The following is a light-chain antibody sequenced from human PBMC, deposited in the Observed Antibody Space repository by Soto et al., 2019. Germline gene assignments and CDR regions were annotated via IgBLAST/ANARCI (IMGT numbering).Light chain of an antibody. Sequence: QSVRAQPPSASGSPGQSVTMSCTGTSSDGGGYNFVSWYQQHPGKAPKLMIYEVSKRPSGVPDRFSGSKSDNTASLTVSGLQAEDEADYYCSSYAGSNNRYVFGTGTKVTVL. J-gene: IGLJ1*01. CDR3: SSYAGSNNRYV. V-gene: IGLV2-8*01. CDR1: SSDGGGYNF. CDR2: EVS.